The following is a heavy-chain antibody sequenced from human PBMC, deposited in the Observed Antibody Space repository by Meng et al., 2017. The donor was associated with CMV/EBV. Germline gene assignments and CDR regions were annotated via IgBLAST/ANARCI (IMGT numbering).Heavy chain of an antibody. CDR2: INHSGST. CDR1: GGSFSGYY. J-gene: IGHJ4*02. D-gene: IGHD3-22*01. V-gene: IGHV4-34*01. Sequence: QLSRGGAGLLRSSETLSLTCAGYGGSFSGYYWSWIRQPPGKGLEWIGEINHSGSTNYNPSLKSRVTISVDTSKNQFSLKLSSVTAADTAVYYCARVWDSGWDYWGQGTLVTVSS. CDR3: ARVWDSGWDY.